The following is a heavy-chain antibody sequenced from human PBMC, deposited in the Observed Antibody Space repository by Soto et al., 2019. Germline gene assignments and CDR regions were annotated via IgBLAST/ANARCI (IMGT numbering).Heavy chain of an antibody. Sequence: GGSLRLSCAASGFTFSSYAMNWVRQTPGKGLEWVGRIKSNRDGGTTDYAAPVKGRFTISRDDSKSTLYLQMNSLKTEDTAVSYCTTDIRGYDQLDYWGQGTLVTVS. CDR1: GFTFSSYA. V-gene: IGHV3-15*07. CDR2: IKSNRDGGTT. D-gene: IGHD6-13*01. J-gene: IGHJ4*02. CDR3: TTDIRGYDQLDY.